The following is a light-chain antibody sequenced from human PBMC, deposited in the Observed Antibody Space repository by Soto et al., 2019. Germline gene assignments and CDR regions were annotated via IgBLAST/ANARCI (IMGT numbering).Light chain of an antibody. CDR1: RSDIGGYNY. CDR2: EVS. Sequence: QSALTQPASVSGSPGQSITISCTGTRSDIGGYNYVSWYQQHPGKAPKLMIYEVSNRPSGVSDRFSGSRSGNTASLTSSGLQAEDESDYYCISYTSSSTWVFGGGTKLTVL. V-gene: IGLV2-14*01. J-gene: IGLJ3*02. CDR3: ISYTSSSTWV.